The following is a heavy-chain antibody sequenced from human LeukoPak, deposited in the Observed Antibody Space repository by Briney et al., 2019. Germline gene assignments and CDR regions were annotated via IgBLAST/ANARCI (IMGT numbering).Heavy chain of an antibody. D-gene: IGHD5-18*01. J-gene: IGHJ4*02. V-gene: IGHV4-34*01. CDR1: GGSFSGYY. CDR3: ARYRSYGYRYYFDY. CDR2: INHSRST. Sequence: SETLSLTCAVYGGSFSGYYWSWIRQPPGKGLEWIGEINHSRSTNYNPSLKSRVTISVDTSKNQFSLKLSSVTAADTAVYYCARYRSYGYRYYFDYWGQGTLVTVSS.